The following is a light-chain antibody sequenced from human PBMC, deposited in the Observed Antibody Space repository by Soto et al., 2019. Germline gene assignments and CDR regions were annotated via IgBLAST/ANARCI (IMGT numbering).Light chain of an antibody. Sequence: QSVLPQPHSVSAAPGQNVTISCSGTSSNIGNNFVSWYQHLPGTAPKILIYDNVKRPSGIPDRFSGFKSGASATLGITGLQTGDEADYYCGSWDTSLSLCYVFGTGTKLTVL. CDR3: GSWDTSLSLCYV. V-gene: IGLV1-51*01. CDR1: SSNIGNNF. J-gene: IGLJ1*01. CDR2: DNV.